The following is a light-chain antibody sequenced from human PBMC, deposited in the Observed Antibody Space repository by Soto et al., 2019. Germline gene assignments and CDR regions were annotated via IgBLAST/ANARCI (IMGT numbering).Light chain of an antibody. V-gene: IGLV1-40*01. Sequence: QSVLTQPPSVSGAPGQRVTISCTGSSSNIGAGYDVHWYQQLPGTAPKHLIYGNSNRPSGVPDRFSGSKSGTSASLAITGLQAEDEADYYCQSYDSSLRVVFGGGTKVTVL. CDR1: SSNIGAGYD. J-gene: IGLJ2*01. CDR3: QSYDSSLRVV. CDR2: GNS.